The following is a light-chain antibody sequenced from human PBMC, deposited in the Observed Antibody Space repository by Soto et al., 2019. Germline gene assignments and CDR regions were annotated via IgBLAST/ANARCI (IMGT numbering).Light chain of an antibody. CDR1: STDFVTYNR. V-gene: IGLV2-18*01. CDR2: EAS. CDR3: SLYTSENTYV. Sequence: QSVLTQPPSVSGAPGQRVTISCTGTSTDFVTYNRVSWYQQPPGTAPKLIVYEASNRPSGVPDRFSGSKSGNTASLTISGLQAADEADYYCSLYTSENTYVFGTGTKVTV. J-gene: IGLJ1*01.